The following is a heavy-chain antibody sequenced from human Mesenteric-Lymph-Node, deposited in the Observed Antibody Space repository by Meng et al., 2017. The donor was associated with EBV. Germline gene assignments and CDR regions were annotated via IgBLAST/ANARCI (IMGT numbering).Heavy chain of an antibody. CDR2: IFHSGST. CDR1: GGSVSSASYY. Sequence: QVQLQESRPGLVKPSETLSLSCIVSGGSVSSASYYWSWIRQPPGKGLEWIGSIFHSGSTYYNPSLKSRVTVSVDTSKNQFSLKLNSVTTADTAMYYCARPRRWLQSEFDFWGPGTLVTVAS. V-gene: IGHV4-39*01. CDR3: ARPRRWLQSEFDF. D-gene: IGHD5-24*01. J-gene: IGHJ4*02.